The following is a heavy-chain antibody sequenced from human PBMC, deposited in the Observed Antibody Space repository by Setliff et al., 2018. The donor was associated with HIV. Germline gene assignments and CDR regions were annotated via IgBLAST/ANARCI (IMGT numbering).Heavy chain of an antibody. CDR1: GGTFSSYA. CDR3: ARELEHSSGSGGFDP. D-gene: IGHD6-19*01. J-gene: IGHJ5*02. Sequence: SVKVSCKASGGTFSSYAISWVRQAPGQGLEWMGGIIPIFGTANYAQKFQGRVTITTDESTSTAYMELSSLRSEDTAVYYCARELEHSSGSGGFDPWGQGTLVTVSS. V-gene: IGHV1-69*05. CDR2: IIPIFGTA.